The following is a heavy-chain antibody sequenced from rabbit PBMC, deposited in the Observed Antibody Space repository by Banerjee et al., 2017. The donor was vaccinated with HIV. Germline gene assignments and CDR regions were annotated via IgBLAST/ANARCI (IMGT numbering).Heavy chain of an antibody. J-gene: IGHJ4*01. Sequence: QSLEESGGDLVKPGASLTLTCTASGFSFSSSYWICWVRQAPGKGLEWIACISTSSGSTYYASWAKGRFTISKTSSTTMTLQMTSLTAADTATYFCARCGGDTIDGCNLWGQGTLVTVS. CDR1: GFSFSSSYW. D-gene: IGHD2-1*01. CDR2: ISTSSGST. V-gene: IGHV1S40*01. CDR3: ARCGGDTIDGCNL.